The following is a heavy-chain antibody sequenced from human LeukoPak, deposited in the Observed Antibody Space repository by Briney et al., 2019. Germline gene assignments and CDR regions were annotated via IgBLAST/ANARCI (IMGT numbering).Heavy chain of an antibody. V-gene: IGHV4-4*07. CDR2: IYTSGST. J-gene: IGHJ6*03. CDR3: ARAIEDSYGYKLYYYYYYMDV. CDR1: GGSISSYY. D-gene: IGHD5-18*01. Sequence: SETLSLTCTVSGGSISSYYWSWIRQPAGKGLEWIGRIYTSGSTNYNPSLKSRVTMSVDTPKNQFSLKLSSVTAADTAVYYCARAIEDSYGYKLYYYYYYMDVWGKGTTVTVSS.